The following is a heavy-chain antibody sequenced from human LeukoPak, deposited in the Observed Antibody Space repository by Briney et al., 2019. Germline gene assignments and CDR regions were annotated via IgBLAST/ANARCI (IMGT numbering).Heavy chain of an antibody. Sequence: GGSLRLSCAASGLTFSRYSMNWVRQAPGKGLERVSSISISSSYIYYADSVKGRFTTSRDNAKNSLYLQVNSLRAEDTAVYYCARLGRSGPNYYYMDVWGKGTTVTVSS. CDR3: ARLGRSGPNYYYMDV. CDR2: ISISSSYI. J-gene: IGHJ6*03. D-gene: IGHD7-27*01. CDR1: GLTFSRYS. V-gene: IGHV3-21*01.